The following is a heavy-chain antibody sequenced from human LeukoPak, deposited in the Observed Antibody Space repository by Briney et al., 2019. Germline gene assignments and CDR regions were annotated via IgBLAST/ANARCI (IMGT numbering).Heavy chain of an antibody. Sequence: PGGSLRLSCAASGFTFSSYSMNWVRQAPGKGLEWVSSISSSSSYIYYADSVKGRFTISRDNAKNSLYLQMNSLRAEDTAVYYCARVSSGWYGGHAFDIWGQGTMVTVSS. V-gene: IGHV3-21*01. D-gene: IGHD6-19*01. J-gene: IGHJ3*02. CDR2: ISSSSSYI. CDR3: ARVSSGWYGGHAFDI. CDR1: GFTFSSYS.